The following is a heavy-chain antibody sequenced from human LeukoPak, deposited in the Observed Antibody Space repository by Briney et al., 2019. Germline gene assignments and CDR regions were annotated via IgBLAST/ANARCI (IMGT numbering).Heavy chain of an antibody. J-gene: IGHJ4*02. Sequence: PGRSLILSCAASGFTFSSYAMHWVRQAPGKGLEWVAVISYDGSNKYYADSVKGRFTISRDNSKNTLYLQMNSLRAEDTAVYYCARRTPAASSDYWGQGTLVTVSS. V-gene: IGHV3-30-3*01. CDR3: ARRTPAASSDY. CDR1: GFTFSSYA. CDR2: ISYDGSNK. D-gene: IGHD2-2*01.